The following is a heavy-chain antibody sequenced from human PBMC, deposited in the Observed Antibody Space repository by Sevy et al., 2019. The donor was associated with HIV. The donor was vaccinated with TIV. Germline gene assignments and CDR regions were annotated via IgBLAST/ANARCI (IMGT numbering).Heavy chain of an antibody. Sequence: GGSLRLSCTASGFTFSSYEMNWVRQAPGKGLEWVSYISNSGSTIHYSDSVKGRFTISRDNAKNSLYLQMNSLRAEDTAVYYCARDLPPSATTVPHFDCWGQGTLVTVSS. V-gene: IGHV3-48*03. J-gene: IGHJ4*02. CDR3: ARDLPPSATTVPHFDC. CDR1: GFTFSSYE. D-gene: IGHD4-17*01. CDR2: ISNSGSTI.